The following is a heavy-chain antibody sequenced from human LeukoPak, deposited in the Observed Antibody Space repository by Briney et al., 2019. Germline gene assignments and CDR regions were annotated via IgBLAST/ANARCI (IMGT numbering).Heavy chain of an antibody. CDR2: IRYDGSNR. Sequence: GGSLRLSCAASGFPFSSYGMHWVRQAPGQGLEWVAFIRYDGSNRYYADSVKGRFTIARDNSKNTLYLQMNSLRAEDASVYCCAKLTVLTGTTLPFDYWGQGTLVTVSS. CDR3: AKLTVLTGTTLPFDY. V-gene: IGHV3-30*02. J-gene: IGHJ4*02. CDR1: GFPFSSYG. D-gene: IGHD1-7*01.